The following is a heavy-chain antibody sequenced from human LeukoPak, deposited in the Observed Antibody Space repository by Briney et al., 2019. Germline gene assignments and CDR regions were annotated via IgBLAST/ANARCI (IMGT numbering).Heavy chain of an antibody. CDR3: ARLYSSSLGRVFDY. Sequence: SETLSLTCTVSGASISSYYWSWIRQPPGKGLEWIGNVYYSGSTNYNPSLKSRVSISVDTSKNQFSLNLSSVTAADTAVYYCARLYSSSLGRVFDYWGQGTLVTVSS. V-gene: IGHV4-59*08. J-gene: IGHJ4*02. CDR1: GASISSYY. CDR2: VYYSGST. D-gene: IGHD6-13*01.